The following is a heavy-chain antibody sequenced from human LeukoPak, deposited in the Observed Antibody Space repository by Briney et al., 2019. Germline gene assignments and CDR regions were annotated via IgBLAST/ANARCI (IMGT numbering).Heavy chain of an antibody. CDR3: AKDWASGNYFDY. CDR2: IGYGGRST. D-gene: IGHD1-14*01. J-gene: IGHJ4*02. CDR1: GFTFDNHA. Sequence: GGSLRLSCAASGFTFDNHAMSWVRQAPGKGLEWVSAIGYGGRSTYYADSVKGRFTIFRDNSRNTVYLQMNSLRAEDTAVYYCAKDWASGNYFDYWGQGTLVTVSS. V-gene: IGHV3-23*01.